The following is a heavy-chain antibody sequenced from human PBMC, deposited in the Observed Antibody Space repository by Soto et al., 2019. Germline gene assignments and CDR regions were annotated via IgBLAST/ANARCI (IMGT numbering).Heavy chain of an antibody. Sequence: GGSLRLSCAASGFTFSSYGMHWVRQAPGKGLEWVAVISYDGSNKYYADSVKGRFTISRDNSKNTLYLQMNSLRAEDTAVYYCAKDGFHSSSSPSQHWVKGT. CDR3: AKDGFHSSSSPSQH. D-gene: IGHD6-6*01. CDR2: ISYDGSNK. J-gene: IGHJ1*01. CDR1: GFTFSSYG. V-gene: IGHV3-30*18.